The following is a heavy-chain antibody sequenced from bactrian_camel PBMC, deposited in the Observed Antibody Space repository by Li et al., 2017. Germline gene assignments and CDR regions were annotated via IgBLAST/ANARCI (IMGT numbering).Heavy chain of an antibody. CDR3: ASRPRTHCSVAYWPENWNYNA. V-gene: IGHV3S53*01. CDR2: IDHEMRT. Sequence: HVQLVESGGGSVQAGGSLRLSCTASYSPYCMAWLRQAPGMEREGVAAIDHEMRTKYTVSVQGRFTISKDNAKSTLYLEMNNLQPNDTAMYYCASRPRTHCSVAYWPENWNYNAWGQGTQVTVS. D-gene: IGHD8*01. CDR1: YSPYC. J-gene: IGHJ4*01.